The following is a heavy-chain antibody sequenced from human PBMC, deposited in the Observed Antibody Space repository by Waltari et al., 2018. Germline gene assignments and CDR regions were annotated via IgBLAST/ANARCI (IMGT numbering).Heavy chain of an antibody. D-gene: IGHD2-15*01. CDR3: ARGGVVAAAQTTNFDY. CDR2: IYYSGST. Sequence: QVQLQESGPGLVKPSETLSLTCTVSGGSISSYYWSWIRQPPGKGLEWIGYIYYSGSTNDNPSLKSRVTISVDTSKNQFSRKLSSVTAADTAVYYCARGGVVAAAQTTNFDYWGQGTLVTVSS. J-gene: IGHJ4*02. CDR1: GGSISSYY. V-gene: IGHV4-59*01.